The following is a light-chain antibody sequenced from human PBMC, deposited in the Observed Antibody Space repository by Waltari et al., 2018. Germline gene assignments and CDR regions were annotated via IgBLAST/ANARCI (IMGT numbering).Light chain of an antibody. CDR3: ISYTTRIAVL. J-gene: IGLJ2*01. Sequence: QSALTQTASVSGSPGQSITISCTGTSSDIGYYDYVSWYQQQPGNAPKLIIYDVNKRPSGVSNRFSGSKSGNTASLTISGLQAEDEADYYCISYTTRIAVLFGGGTKLTVL. CDR1: SSDIGYYDY. V-gene: IGLV2-14*03. CDR2: DVN.